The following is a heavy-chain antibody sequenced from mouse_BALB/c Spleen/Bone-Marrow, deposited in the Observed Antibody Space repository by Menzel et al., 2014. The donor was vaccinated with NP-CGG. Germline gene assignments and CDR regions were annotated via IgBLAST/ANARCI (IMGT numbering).Heavy chain of an antibody. Sequence: EVQLQQSGPGLVKPSQSLSLTCSVTGYSITSGYYWNWIRQFPGNKLEWMGYKSYDGSNNYNPSLKNRMSITRDTSKNQFFLKLNSVTTVDTGTYYCARDRGHYFDYWGQGTTLTVSS. V-gene: IGHV3-6*02. CDR2: KSYDGSN. D-gene: IGHD3-1*01. CDR1: GYSITSGYY. CDR3: ARDRGHYFDY. J-gene: IGHJ2*01.